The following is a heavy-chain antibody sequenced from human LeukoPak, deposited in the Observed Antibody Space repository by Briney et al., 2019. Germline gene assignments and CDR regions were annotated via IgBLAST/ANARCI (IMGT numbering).Heavy chain of an antibody. CDR3: ARGAMATTPFFDY. V-gene: IGHV4-34*01. Sequence: SETLSLTCAVYGGSFSGYYWSWIRQPPGKGLEWIGEINHSGSTNYNPSLKSRVTISVDTSRNQFSLKLSSVTAADTAVYYCARGAMATTPFFDYWGQGTLVTVSS. J-gene: IGHJ4*02. CDR1: GGSFSGYY. CDR2: INHSGST. D-gene: IGHD5-24*01.